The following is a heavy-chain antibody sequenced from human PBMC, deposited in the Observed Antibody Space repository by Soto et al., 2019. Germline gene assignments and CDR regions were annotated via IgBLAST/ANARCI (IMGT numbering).Heavy chain of an antibody. Sequence: SETLSLTCSVSGGFVSSSSYSWGWIRQSPGKGLEWIGTIYSSENTYYNPSLLSRVTISVDRSKNQFSLKLSSVTAADTAVYYCAAGGGLPRYYWGQGPLVTVSS. CDR2: IYSSENT. CDR1: GGFVSSSSYS. V-gene: IGHV4-39*07. J-gene: IGHJ4*02. D-gene: IGHD5-12*01. CDR3: AAGGGLPRYY.